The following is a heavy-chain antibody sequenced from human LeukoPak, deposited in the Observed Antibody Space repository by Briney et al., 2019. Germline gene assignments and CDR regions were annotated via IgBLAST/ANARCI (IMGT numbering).Heavy chain of an antibody. CDR2: IIPIFGTA. D-gene: IGHD6-13*01. CDR1: GGTFSSYA. Sequence: SVKVSCKASGGTFSSYAISWVRQAPGQGLEWMGGIIPIFGTANYAQKFQGRVTITADESTSTAYMELSSLRSEDTAVYYCARDSAAAGSFDYWGQGTLVTVSS. J-gene: IGHJ4*02. CDR3: ARDSAAAGSFDY. V-gene: IGHV1-69*01.